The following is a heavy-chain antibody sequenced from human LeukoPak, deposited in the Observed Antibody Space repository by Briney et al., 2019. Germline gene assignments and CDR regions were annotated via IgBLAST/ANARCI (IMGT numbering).Heavy chain of an antibody. Sequence: GGSLSLSWEASGFTVSSTYMSWVRKAPGRGLGGVSVIYSGGSTYYADSVKGRFTISRDNSKNTLYLQMNSLRAEDTAVYYCARDSPIDYGSGPIGFDIWGQGTMVTVSS. J-gene: IGHJ3*02. V-gene: IGHV3-53*01. CDR3: ARDSPIDYGSGPIGFDI. D-gene: IGHD3-10*01. CDR1: GFTVSSTY. CDR2: IYSGGST.